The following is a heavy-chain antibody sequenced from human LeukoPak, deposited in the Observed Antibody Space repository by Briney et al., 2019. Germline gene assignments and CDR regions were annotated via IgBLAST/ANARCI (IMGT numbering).Heavy chain of an antibody. D-gene: IGHD2-2*01. CDR3: TRTRGCSSTSCYADY. Sequence: GGSLRLSCAAAGFTFNNYAMTWVRQAPGKGLEWVSGISGSGDSTYYADSVKGRFTISRDNSKNTLYLQMNSLRAEDTAVYSCTRTRGCSSTSCYADYWGQGTLVTVSS. CDR2: ISGSGDST. J-gene: IGHJ4*02. CDR1: GFTFNNYA. V-gene: IGHV3-23*01.